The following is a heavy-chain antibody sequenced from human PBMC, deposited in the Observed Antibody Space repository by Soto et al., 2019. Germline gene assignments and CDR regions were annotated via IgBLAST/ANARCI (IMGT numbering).Heavy chain of an antibody. CDR3: ARGRKGVTLIRGAPYSYYGMDV. V-gene: IGHV3-7*01. Sequence: PGGSLRLSCAASGFTFSTYWMSWVRLAPGKGLEWVANIKQDGSETYYVDSVKGRFTISRDNAKNSLYLQMHSLRVEDTAVYYCARGRKGVTLIRGAPYSYYGMDVWGQGTTVTVSS. J-gene: IGHJ6*02. CDR2: IKQDGSET. D-gene: IGHD3-10*01. CDR1: GFTFSTYW.